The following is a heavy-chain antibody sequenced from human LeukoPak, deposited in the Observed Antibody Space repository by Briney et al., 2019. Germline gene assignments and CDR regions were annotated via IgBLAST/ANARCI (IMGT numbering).Heavy chain of an antibody. D-gene: IGHD6-19*01. Sequence: GGSLRLSCAASGFTFSSYAMHWVRQAPGKGLERVAVISYDGSNKYYADSVKGRFTISRDNSKNTLYLQMNSLRAEDTAVYYCARDRFKTRIAVASLDYWGQGTLVTVSP. CDR3: ARDRFKTRIAVASLDY. CDR2: ISYDGSNK. CDR1: GFTFSSYA. J-gene: IGHJ4*02. V-gene: IGHV3-30*04.